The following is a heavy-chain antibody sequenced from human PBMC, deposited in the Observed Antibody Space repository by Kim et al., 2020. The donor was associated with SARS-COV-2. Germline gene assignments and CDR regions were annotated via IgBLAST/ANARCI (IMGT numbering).Heavy chain of an antibody. J-gene: IGHJ4*02. CDR3: ARGVADESSWYVEGDY. CDR2: ISSYSNYI. V-gene: IGHV3-21*01. D-gene: IGHD6-13*01. Sequence: GGSLRLFCAASGFTFSSYTVNWVRQAPGKGLEWVSSISSYSNYIYYADSVKGRFTISRDNAKNSLSLQMNSLRAEDTAVYYCARGVADESSWYVEGDYWGQGTLVTVSS. CDR1: GFTFSSYT.